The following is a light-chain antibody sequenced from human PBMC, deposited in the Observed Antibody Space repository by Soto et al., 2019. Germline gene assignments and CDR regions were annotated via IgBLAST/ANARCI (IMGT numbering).Light chain of an antibody. CDR3: QQYNKWHPAIS. CDR2: GAH. V-gene: IGKV3-15*01. Sequence: EIMWTQSPATLSVSPGEGATLSCRASQSVSDNLAWYQQKPGQAPRLLIYGAHTRATGIPARFSGSGSRTEFTLTISSLQSEDFAVYGCQQYNKWHPAISFGQGTRLEIK. J-gene: IGKJ5*01. CDR1: QSVSDN.